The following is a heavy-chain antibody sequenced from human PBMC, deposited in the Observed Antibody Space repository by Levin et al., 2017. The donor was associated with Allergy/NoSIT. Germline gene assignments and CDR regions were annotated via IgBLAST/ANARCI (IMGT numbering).Heavy chain of an antibody. D-gene: IGHD3-10*01. CDR1: GFTFDDYA. V-gene: IGHV3-9*01. J-gene: IGHJ4*02. Sequence: GGSLRLSCAASGFTFDDYAMHWVRQAPGKGLEWVSGISWNSGSIGYADSVKGRFTISRDNAKNSLYLQMNSLRAEDTALYYCAKGPMVRDPPDYWGQGTLVTVSS. CDR2: ISWNSGSI. CDR3: AKGPMVRDPPDY.